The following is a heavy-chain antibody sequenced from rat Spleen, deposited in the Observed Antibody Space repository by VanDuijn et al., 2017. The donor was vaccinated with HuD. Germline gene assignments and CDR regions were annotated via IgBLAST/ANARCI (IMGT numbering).Heavy chain of an antibody. D-gene: IGHD1-1*01. CDR2: ISYDGSST. CDR1: GFTFSDYG. J-gene: IGHJ3*01. V-gene: IGHV5-7*01. CDR3: AREIRHYFDY. Sequence: EVQLVESGGGLVQPGRSLKLSCVASGFTFSDYGMNWIRQAPKKGLEWVATISYDGSSTYYRDSVKGRFTISRDNAKSTLSLQMDSLRSEDTATYYCAREIRHYFDYWGQGTLVTVSS.